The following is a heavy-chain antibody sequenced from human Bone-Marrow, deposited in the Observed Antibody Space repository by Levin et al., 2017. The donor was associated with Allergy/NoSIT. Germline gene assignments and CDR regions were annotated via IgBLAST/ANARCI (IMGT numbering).Heavy chain of an antibody. CDR1: GSGFSFSDYE. J-gene: IGHJ4*02. CDR3: TTLTVASTFDY. Sequence: PGGSLRLSCVVSGSGFSFSDYEINWVRQAPGKGLEWVAVISPDASRKYYADSVKGRFTISRDNSKNTLYLQMNSLRAEDTAVYYCTTLTVASTFDYWGQGTLVTVSS. D-gene: IGHD6-19*01. V-gene: IGHV3-30-3*01. CDR2: ISPDASRK.